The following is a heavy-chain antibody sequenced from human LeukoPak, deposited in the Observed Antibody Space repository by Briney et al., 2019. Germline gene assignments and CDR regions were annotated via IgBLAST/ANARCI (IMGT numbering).Heavy chain of an antibody. V-gene: IGHV3-9*01. CDR3: AKGGMTTVTTLDY. D-gene: IGHD4-11*01. Sequence: PGRSLRLSCAASGFTFDDYAMHWVRQAPGKGLEWFSGISWNSGSIGYADSVKGRFTISRDNAKNSLYLQMNSLRAEDTALYYCAKGGMTTVTTLDYWGQGTLVTVSS. CDR1: GFTFDDYA. J-gene: IGHJ4*02. CDR2: ISWNSGSI.